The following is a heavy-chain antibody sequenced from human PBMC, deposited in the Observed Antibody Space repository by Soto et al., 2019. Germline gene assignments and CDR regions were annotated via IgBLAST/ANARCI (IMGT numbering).Heavy chain of an antibody. CDR3: ARAVWGPVD. J-gene: IGHJ4*02. CDR1: GFTFTSYT. CDR2: IKEDGIQK. Sequence: EVQLVESGGGLVQPGGSLRLSCEASGFTFTSYTMIWVRQSPGEGLEWLANIKEDGIQKNYVDSVKGRFTISRDNAKKSLYLQMNSLRVDDTAVYYCARAVWGPVDWGQGTLVTVSS. V-gene: IGHV3-7*04. D-gene: IGHD7-27*01.